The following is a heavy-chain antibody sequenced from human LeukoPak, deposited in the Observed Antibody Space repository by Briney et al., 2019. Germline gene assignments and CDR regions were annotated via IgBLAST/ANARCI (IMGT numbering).Heavy chain of an antibody. CDR1: GGSFSGYY. J-gene: IGHJ4*02. D-gene: IGHD3-10*01. V-gene: IGHV4-34*01. Sequence: SETLSLTCAVYGGSFSGYYWSWIRQPPGKGLEWIGEINHSGSTNYNPSLKSRVTISVDTSKNQFSLKLSSVTAADTAVYYCARVGRIETIDYWGQGTLVTVSS. CDR3: ARVGRIETIDY. CDR2: INHSGST.